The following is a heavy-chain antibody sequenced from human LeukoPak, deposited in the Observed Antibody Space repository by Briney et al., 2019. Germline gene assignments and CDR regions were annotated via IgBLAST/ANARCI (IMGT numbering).Heavy chain of an antibody. V-gene: IGHV5-51*01. CDR1: GFTFSTYS. CDR3: ARHSCYDS. J-gene: IGHJ4*02. CDR2: IYAGDSST. D-gene: IGHD3-16*01. Sequence: GASLKISCKGSGFTFSTYSFAWVRQMPGKGLEWMGVIYAGDSSTRYSPSFQGQVTISVDKSISTVYLQWSSLKASDSAIYYCARHSCYDSWGQGTLVTVSS.